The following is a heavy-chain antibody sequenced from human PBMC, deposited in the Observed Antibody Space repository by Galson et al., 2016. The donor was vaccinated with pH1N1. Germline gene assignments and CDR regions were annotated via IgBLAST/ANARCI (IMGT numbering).Heavy chain of an antibody. CDR1: GDTFNHYT. J-gene: IGHJ6*03. V-gene: IGHV1-69*04. CDR3: ARDGDGSDMDV. D-gene: IGHD7-27*01. CDR2: IIPVLSLP. Sequence: SVKVSCKASGDTFNHYTINWVRQAPGQGLQWMGRIIPVLSLPTYAQTFQGRVTISAGKSTTTVHIPLSSRRSEDTAVYYCARDGDGSDMDVWGKGTTVIVAS.